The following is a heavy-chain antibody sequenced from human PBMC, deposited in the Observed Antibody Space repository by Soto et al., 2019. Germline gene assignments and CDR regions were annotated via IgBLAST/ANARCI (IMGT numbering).Heavy chain of an antibody. V-gene: IGHV4-30-4*01. CDR3: ARGDWDTMVRGVIITDAFDI. J-gene: IGHJ3*02. CDR2: IYYSGST. D-gene: IGHD3-10*01. Sequence: QVQLQESGPGLVKPSRTLSLPGTVSGGSFSGGDYYWSWIRQPPGKGLEWIGYIYYSGSTYYNPSLKSRVTISVDTSKNQFSLKLSSVTAADTAVYYCARGDWDTMVRGVIITDAFDIWGQGTMVTVSS. CDR1: GGSFSGGDYY.